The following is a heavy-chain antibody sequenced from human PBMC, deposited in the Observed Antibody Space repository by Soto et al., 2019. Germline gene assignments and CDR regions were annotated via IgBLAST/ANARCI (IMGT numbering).Heavy chain of an antibody. CDR2: IYYSGST. CDR1: GGSISSSSHY. Sequence: SETLSLTCTVSGGSISSSSHYWGWIRQPPGKGLEWIGSIYYSGSTDYNPSLKSRVTISFDASKNQISLQVRSATAADAAVYYCARDLKEYCSDGKCNWFDPWGQGTLVTVSS. D-gene: IGHD2-15*01. V-gene: IGHV4-39*07. J-gene: IGHJ5*02. CDR3: ARDLKEYCSDGKCNWFDP.